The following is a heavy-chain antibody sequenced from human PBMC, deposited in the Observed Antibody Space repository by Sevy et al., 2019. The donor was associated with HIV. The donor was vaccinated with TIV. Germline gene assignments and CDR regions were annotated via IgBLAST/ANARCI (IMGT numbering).Heavy chain of an antibody. Sequence: SETLSLTCSLSGYSISSDFYWDWIRQSPGKGLEWIGSMFHSRRTYYNPSLKSRVTISVDTSKNQFFLKLSSVTAADTAVYYCARGVTVTTVDYWGQGTLVTVSS. CDR1: GYSISSDFY. CDR2: MFHSRRT. J-gene: IGHJ4*02. D-gene: IGHD4-17*01. CDR3: ARGVTVTTVDY. V-gene: IGHV4-38-2*02.